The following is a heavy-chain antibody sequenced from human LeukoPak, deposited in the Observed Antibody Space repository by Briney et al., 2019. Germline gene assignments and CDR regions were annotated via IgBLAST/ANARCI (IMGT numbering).Heavy chain of an antibody. CDR3: ARERYSGNLLRNAFDI. CDR1: GDSITSGTYY. D-gene: IGHD4-23*01. V-gene: IGHV4-61*02. Sequence: PSETLSLTCTVSGDSITSGTYYWSWLRQPAGKGLEWIGRIYTTGNTAYNPSLKSRVTISLDISKTQFSLKLSSVTAADTAVFYCARERYSGNLLRNAFDIWGQGTMVTVSS. CDR2: IYTTGNT. J-gene: IGHJ3*02.